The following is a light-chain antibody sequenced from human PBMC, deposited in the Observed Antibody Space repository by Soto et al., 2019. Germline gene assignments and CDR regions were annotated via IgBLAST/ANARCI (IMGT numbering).Light chain of an antibody. CDR3: QKYNRWPFT. CDR1: QSLNGN. J-gene: IGKJ2*01. CDR2: GAS. Sequence: DIEMTQSPASLSVSPGERATLSCRASQSLNGNLAWYQQKPGHGPSLLIYGASTRPTGIPARFSGSGSGTEFTLTISSLQSEDFAVYHCQKYNRWPFTFGQGTKVEIK. V-gene: IGKV3-15*01.